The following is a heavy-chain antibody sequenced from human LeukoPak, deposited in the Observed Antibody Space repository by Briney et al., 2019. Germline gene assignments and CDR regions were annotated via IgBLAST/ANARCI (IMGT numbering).Heavy chain of an antibody. CDR1: GFAFISYS. V-gene: IGHV3-21*01. J-gene: IGHJ4*02. CDR2: ISSSSTYI. Sequence: PGGSLRLSCAASGFAFISYSMNWVRQAPGKGLEWVSSISSSSTYIYYADSVKGRFTISRDNAKNSLYLQMNSLRAEDTAVYYCAISSSDYFDYWGQGTLVTVSS. D-gene: IGHD6-6*01. CDR3: AISSSDYFDY.